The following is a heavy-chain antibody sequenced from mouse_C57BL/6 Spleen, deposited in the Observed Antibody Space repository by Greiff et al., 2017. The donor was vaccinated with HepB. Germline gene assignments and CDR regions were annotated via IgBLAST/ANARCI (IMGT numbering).Heavy chain of an antibody. Sequence: VQLKQSGAELVRPGASVKLSCTASGFNIKDDYMHWVKQRPEQGLEWIGWIDPENGDTEYASKFQGKATITADTSSNTAYLQLSSLTSEDTAVYYCTTFYYYGSSGFAYWGQGTLVPVSA. CDR2: IDPENGDT. D-gene: IGHD1-1*01. CDR3: TTFYYYGSSGFAY. J-gene: IGHJ3*01. CDR1: GFNIKDDY. V-gene: IGHV14-4*01.